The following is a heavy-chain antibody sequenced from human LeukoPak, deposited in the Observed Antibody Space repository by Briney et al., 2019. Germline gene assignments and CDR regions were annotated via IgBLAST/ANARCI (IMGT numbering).Heavy chain of an antibody. Sequence: TSETLSLTCAVYGGSFSGYYWSWIRQPPGKGLEWIGEINHSGSTNYNPSLKSRVTMSVDTSKNQFSLKLSSVTAADTAVYYCARGVSGSYFGYFDYWGQGALVTVSS. CDR2: INHSGST. J-gene: IGHJ4*02. CDR3: ARGVSGSYFGYFDY. V-gene: IGHV4-34*01. D-gene: IGHD1-26*01. CDR1: GGSFSGYY.